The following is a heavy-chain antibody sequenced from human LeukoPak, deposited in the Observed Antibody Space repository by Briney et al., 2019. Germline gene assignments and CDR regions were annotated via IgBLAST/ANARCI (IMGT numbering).Heavy chain of an antibody. Sequence: PGGSLRLSCAASGFTFSSYWMSWVRQAPGKGLEWVANIKQDGSEKYYVDSVKGRFTISRDNAKNSLYLQMNSLRAEDTAVYYCAREVPDYYDSSGYADYWGQGTLVTVSS. J-gene: IGHJ4*02. D-gene: IGHD3-22*01. CDR1: GFTFSSYW. CDR2: IKQDGSEK. CDR3: AREVPDYYDSSGYADY. V-gene: IGHV3-7*01.